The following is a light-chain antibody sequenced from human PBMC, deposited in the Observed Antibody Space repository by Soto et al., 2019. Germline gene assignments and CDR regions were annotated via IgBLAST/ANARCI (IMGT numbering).Light chain of an antibody. Sequence: DIQMTQSPSSLSASVGDRVTITCRTSQSIDNYLNWYQKKPGKAPKLLMYAASTLQSGVPSRFSGSGSETEFTLSIYSLQPEDLATYFCQQRYTTLFTFGPGTKVDIK. CDR1: QSIDNY. J-gene: IGKJ3*01. CDR3: QQRYTTLFT. CDR2: AAS. V-gene: IGKV1-39*01.